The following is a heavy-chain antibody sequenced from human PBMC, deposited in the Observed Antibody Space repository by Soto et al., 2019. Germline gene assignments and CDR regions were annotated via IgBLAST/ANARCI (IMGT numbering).Heavy chain of an antibody. CDR2: IYPGDSDT. J-gene: IGHJ6*01. CDR1: GYSFTSYW. CDR3: SRISSMVRGGYDYYGMYV. V-gene: IGHV5-51*01. Sequence: GESLKISCKGSGYSFTSYWIGWVRQMPGKGLEGMGIIYPGDSDTRYSPSFQGQVTISADKSISTAYLQWSSLKASDTAMYDGSRISSMVRGGYDYYGMYVWGQGT. D-gene: IGHD3-10*01.